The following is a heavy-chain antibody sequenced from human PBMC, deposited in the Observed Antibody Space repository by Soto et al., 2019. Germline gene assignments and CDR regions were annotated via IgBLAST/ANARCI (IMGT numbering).Heavy chain of an antibody. CDR1: GFTFATYA. D-gene: IGHD3-22*01. CDR3: ARDSYYYDSSGYYLYYFDY. CDR2: ISRSSGYI. Sequence: GGSLRLSCAASGFTFATYAMNWVRQAPGKGLEWVSFISRSSGYIYYADSVKGRFTISRDNAKNSLYLQMNSLRAEDTAVYYCARDSYYYDSSGYYLYYFDYWGQGALVTVSS. V-gene: IGHV3-21*01. J-gene: IGHJ4*02.